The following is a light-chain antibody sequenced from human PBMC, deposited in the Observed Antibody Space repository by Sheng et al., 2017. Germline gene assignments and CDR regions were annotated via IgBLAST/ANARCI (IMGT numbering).Light chain of an antibody. CDR3: QQYNIYSWM. CDR1: QNIGAW. CDR2: RAS. Sequence: DIQMTQSPSTLSASVGDRVIITCRASQNIGAWLAWYQQKPGKAPKLLIYRASVLETGVPSRFGGSGSGTEFTLTISSLQPDDFATYYCQQYNIYSWMFGQGDQGGIQ. J-gene: IGKJ1*01. V-gene: IGKV1-5*03.